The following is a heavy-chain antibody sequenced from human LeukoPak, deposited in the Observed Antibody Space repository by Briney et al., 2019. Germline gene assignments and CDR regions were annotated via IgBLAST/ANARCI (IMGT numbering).Heavy chain of an antibody. Sequence: SVKVSCKASGGTFSSYAISWVRQAPGQGLEWMGGIIPIFGTANYAQKFQGRVTITADKSTCTAYMELSSLRPEDTAVYYCAIMLEYSSSGPRDYWGQGTLVTVSS. V-gene: IGHV1-69*06. CDR3: AIMLEYSSSGPRDY. CDR1: GGTFSSYA. D-gene: IGHD6-6*01. CDR2: IIPIFGTA. J-gene: IGHJ4*02.